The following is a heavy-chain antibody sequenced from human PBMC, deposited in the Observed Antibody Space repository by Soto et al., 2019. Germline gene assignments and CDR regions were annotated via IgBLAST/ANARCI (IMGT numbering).Heavy chain of an antibody. CDR2: IIPILGIA. Sequence: SVKVSCKASGGTFSSYTISWVRQAPGQGLEWMGRIIPILGIANYAQKFQGRVTITADKSTSTAYMELSSLRSEDTAVYYCARGSYCSGGSCYSLPARWGQGTQVTVSS. V-gene: IGHV1-69*02. J-gene: IGHJ4*02. CDR3: ARGSYCSGGSCYSLPAR. CDR1: GGTFSSYT. D-gene: IGHD2-15*01.